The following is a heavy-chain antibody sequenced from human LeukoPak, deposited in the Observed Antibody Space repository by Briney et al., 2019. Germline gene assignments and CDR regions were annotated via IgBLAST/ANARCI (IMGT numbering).Heavy chain of an antibody. Sequence: SETLSLTCTVSGDSITNYFWSWIRQPPGKGLEWIGYIYYTGNTNYKPSLKSRVTISVDTSTNQLSLRLRSVTAADTAVYYCARGRVAYSAYYFDYWGRGTLVTVSS. V-gene: IGHV4-59*01. J-gene: IGHJ4*02. CDR3: ARGRVAYSAYYFDY. CDR1: GDSITNYF. CDR2: IYYTGNT. D-gene: IGHD2-15*01.